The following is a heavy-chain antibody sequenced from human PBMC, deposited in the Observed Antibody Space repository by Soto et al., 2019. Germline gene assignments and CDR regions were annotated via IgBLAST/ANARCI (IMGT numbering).Heavy chain of an antibody. CDR1: GYTCTIYW. D-gene: IGHD4-17*01. CDR3: ARPANTVADHFDL. Sequence: GESLKISCQVSGYTCTIYWISWVRQMPAKGLDWMGIIYPIDSVTRYSPAFQGQVTTSADQSINTAYRQWDSLKASDTAIYYCARPANTVADHFDLWGQGTPVTVLL. J-gene: IGHJ4*02. CDR2: IYPIDSVT. V-gene: IGHV5-51*01.